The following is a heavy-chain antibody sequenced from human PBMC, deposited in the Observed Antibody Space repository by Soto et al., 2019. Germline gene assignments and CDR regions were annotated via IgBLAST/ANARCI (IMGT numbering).Heavy chain of an antibody. CDR2: ISGTGGNT. V-gene: IGHV3-23*01. J-gene: IGHJ4*02. CDR1: GFTFSSYA. Sequence: GGSLRLSCAASGFTFSSYAMTWVRHAPGKGLEWVSTISGTGGNTYYADSVKGRFTISRDNAKNTVYPQMNSLRAEDTAVYYCVKAVYLLDFDYWGQGSLVTVSS. D-gene: IGHD1-20*01. CDR3: VKAVYLLDFDY.